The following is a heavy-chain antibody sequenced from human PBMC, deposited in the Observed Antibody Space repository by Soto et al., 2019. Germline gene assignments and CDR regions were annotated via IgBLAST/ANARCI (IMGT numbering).Heavy chain of an antibody. CDR1: GFTLNSHW. J-gene: IGHJ4*02. V-gene: IGHV3-74*01. CDR3: VRGAPFDF. CDR2: INSDGSSI. Sequence: GCSLRISCAASGFTLNSHWMHWVRQVPGKGLVWVPRINSDGSSINYADSVRGRFTISRDDAKNTLYLQMNSLRAEDTAVYHCVRGAPFDFWGQGTLVTVSS.